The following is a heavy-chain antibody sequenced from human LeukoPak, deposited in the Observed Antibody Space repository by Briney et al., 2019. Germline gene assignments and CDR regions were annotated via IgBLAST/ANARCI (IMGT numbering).Heavy chain of an antibody. Sequence: GGSLRLSCSASGFTFSSYAMSWVRQAPGKGLEWVSAISDSDGNTYYADSVKGRFTISRDNSKNTLYLQMNSLRAEDTAVYYCASALRIYYYFDYWGQGTLVTVSS. CDR1: GFTFSSYA. CDR3: ASALRIYYYFDY. CDR2: ISDSDGNT. V-gene: IGHV3-23*01. J-gene: IGHJ4*02. D-gene: IGHD1-26*01.